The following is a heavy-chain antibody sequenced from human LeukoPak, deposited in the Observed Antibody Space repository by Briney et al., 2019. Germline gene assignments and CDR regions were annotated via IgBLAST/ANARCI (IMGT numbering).Heavy chain of an antibody. CDR1: GGSISSSSYY. D-gene: IGHD3-3*01. J-gene: IGHJ4*02. Sequence: PSETLPLTCTVSGGSISSSSYYWGWIRQPPGKGLEWIGSIYYSGSTYYNPSLKSRVTISVDTSKNQFSLKLSSVTAADTAVYYCARRRRYYDFWSGPDYWGQGTLVTVSS. CDR2: IYYSGST. V-gene: IGHV4-39*01. CDR3: ARRRRYYDFWSGPDY.